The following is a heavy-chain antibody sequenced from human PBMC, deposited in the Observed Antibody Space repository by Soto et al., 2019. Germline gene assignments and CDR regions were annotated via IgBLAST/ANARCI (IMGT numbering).Heavy chain of an antibody. V-gene: IGHV4-34*01. CDR3: ARTVVPAAMNYFDY. J-gene: IGHJ4*02. CDR1: GGSFSGYY. CDR2: INHSGST. Sequence: SETLSLTCAVYGGSFSGYYWSWIRQPPGKGLEWIGEINHSGSTNYNPSLKSRVTISVDTSKNQFSLKLSSVTAADTAVYYCARTVVPAAMNYFDYWGQGTLVTV. D-gene: IGHD2-2*01.